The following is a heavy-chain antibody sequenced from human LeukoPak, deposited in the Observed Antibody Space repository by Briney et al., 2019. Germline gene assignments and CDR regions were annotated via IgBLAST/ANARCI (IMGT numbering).Heavy chain of an antibody. D-gene: IGHD6-19*01. CDR3: ARDAGSGWYNWFDP. CDR1: GFTFSSYW. J-gene: IGHJ5*02. V-gene: IGHV3-74*01. CDR2: INSDGSST. Sequence: GGSLRLSCAASGFTFSSYWMHWGRQAPGQRVVWVSRINSDGSSTNYADSVKGRFTISRDNAKNTLYLQMNSLRAEDTAVYYCARDAGSGWYNWFDPWGQGTLVTVSS.